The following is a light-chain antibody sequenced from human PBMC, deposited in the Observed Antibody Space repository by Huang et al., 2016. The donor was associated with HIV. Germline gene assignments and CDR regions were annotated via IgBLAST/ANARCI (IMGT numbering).Light chain of an antibody. J-gene: IGKJ4*01. Sequence: EIVMTQSQATLSVSPGERVTLSCRANRSVSTNLAWYQQRPGQAPMLLIYWSSTRAPGIPARFSGSGSGTDFSLTISSLQSEDSALYYCHQYNNWRLSFGGGTRVDI. CDR3: HQYNNWRLS. CDR1: RSVSTN. V-gene: IGKV3-15*01. CDR2: WSS.